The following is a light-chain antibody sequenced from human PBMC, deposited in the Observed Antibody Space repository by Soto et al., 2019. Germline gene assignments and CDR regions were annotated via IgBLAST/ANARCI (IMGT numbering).Light chain of an antibody. J-gene: IGKJ4*01. V-gene: IGKV3-11*01. Sequence: EIVLTQSPATLSLSPGERATLSCRASQSVSSYLAWYQQKPGQAPRLLIYDASNRATGVPARFSGSGSGTDFTLTISRLETEDFAVYYCQQRSTWPLTFGGGTKVDIK. CDR2: DAS. CDR1: QSVSSY. CDR3: QQRSTWPLT.